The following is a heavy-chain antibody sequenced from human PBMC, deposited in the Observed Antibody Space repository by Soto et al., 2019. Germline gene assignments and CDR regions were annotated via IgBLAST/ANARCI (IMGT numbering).Heavy chain of an antibody. Sequence: PGESLKISCKGSGYSFTSYWIGWVRQMPGKGLEWMGIIYPGDSDTRYSPSFQGQVTISADKSISTAYLQWSSLKASDTAMYYCARIGSRIEVAGTGDYFDYWGQGTLVTVYS. D-gene: IGHD6-19*01. CDR2: IYPGDSDT. J-gene: IGHJ4*02. CDR3: ARIGSRIEVAGTGDYFDY. V-gene: IGHV5-51*01. CDR1: GYSFTSYW.